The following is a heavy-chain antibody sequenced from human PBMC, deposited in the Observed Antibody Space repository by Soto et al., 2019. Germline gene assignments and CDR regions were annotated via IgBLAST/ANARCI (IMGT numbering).Heavy chain of an antibody. D-gene: IGHD4-17*01. CDR2: IKQDGSEK. CDR1: GFTFSSYW. CDR3: ARGLRPGSRLEYYYYYGMDV. J-gene: IGHJ6*02. V-gene: IGHV3-7*04. Sequence: GGSLRLSCAASGFTFSSYWMSWVRQAPGKGLEWVANIKQDGSEKYYVDSVKGRFTISRDNAKNSLYLQMNSLRAEDTAVYYCARGLRPGSRLEYYYYYGMDVWGQGTTVTVSS.